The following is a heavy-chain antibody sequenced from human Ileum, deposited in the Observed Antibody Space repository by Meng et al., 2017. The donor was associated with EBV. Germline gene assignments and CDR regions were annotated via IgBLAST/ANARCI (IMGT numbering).Heavy chain of an antibody. J-gene: IGHJ4*02. CDR2: INPSGGST. Sequence: QVQLVQSGAEVKKPGASRKVSCKASGYTFTNYYMHWVRQAPGQGLEWMGVINPSGGSTNYAQKFQGRLTMTRDTSTSTVYMELSSLRSEDTAVYYCARGDGGNGSDYWGQGTMVTVSS. CDR3: ARGDGGNGSDY. CDR1: GYTFTNYY. D-gene: IGHD4-23*01. V-gene: IGHV1-46*01.